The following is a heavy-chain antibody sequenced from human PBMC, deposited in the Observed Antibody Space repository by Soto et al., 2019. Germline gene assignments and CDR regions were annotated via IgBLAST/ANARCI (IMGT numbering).Heavy chain of an antibody. Sequence: GGSLRLSCAASGFTFSSYSMNWVRQAPGKGLEWVSYISSSSSTIYYADSVKGRFTISRDNAKNSLYLQMNSLRAEDTAVYYCARERRDYDILTGYSRQIDYWGQGTLVTVSS. CDR2: ISSSSSTI. CDR1: GFTFSSYS. J-gene: IGHJ4*02. D-gene: IGHD3-9*01. CDR3: ARERRDYDILTGYSRQIDY. V-gene: IGHV3-48*01.